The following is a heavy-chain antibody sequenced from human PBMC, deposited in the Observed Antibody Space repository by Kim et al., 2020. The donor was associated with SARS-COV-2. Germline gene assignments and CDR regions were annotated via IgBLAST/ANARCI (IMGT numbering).Heavy chain of an antibody. J-gene: IGHJ4*02. CDR3: AADLDYDSSGYYDY. V-gene: IGHV1-58*01. D-gene: IGHD3-22*01. Sequence: AQKFQERVTITRDMSTSTAYMELSSLRSEDTAVYYCAADLDYDSSGYYDYWGQGTLVTVSS.